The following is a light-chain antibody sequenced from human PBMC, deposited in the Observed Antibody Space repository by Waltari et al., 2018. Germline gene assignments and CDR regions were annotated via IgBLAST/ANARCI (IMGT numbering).Light chain of an antibody. Sequence: EIVMTQSPLSLPVTPGESASISCRSSQSLFHSNGYNYLDWYLQKPGQSPQLLIYLGSNRASGVPDRFSGSGSGTDFTLKISRVEAEDVGVYYCMQALQSPWTFGQGTKVDIK. CDR1: QSLFHSNGYNY. CDR3: MQALQSPWT. CDR2: LGS. J-gene: IGKJ1*01. V-gene: IGKV2-28*01.